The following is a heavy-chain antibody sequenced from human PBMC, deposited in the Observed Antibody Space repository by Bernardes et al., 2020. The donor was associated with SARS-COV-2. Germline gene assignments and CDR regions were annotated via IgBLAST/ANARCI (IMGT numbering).Heavy chain of an antibody. CDR3: ARGSSYGATLDY. J-gene: IGHJ4*02. D-gene: IGHD5-18*01. V-gene: IGHV3-21*06. Sequence: GGSLRLSCAASGFTFASYSMNWVRQAPGKGLEWVSYITHSSSFISYADSVKGRFTISRDNDKNSLSLQMDSLRAEDTAVYYCARGSSYGATLDYWGQGAPVTVSS. CDR2: ITHSSSFI. CDR1: GFTFASYS.